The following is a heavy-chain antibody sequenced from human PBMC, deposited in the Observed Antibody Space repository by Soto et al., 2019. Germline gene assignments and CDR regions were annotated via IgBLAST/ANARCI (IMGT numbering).Heavy chain of an antibody. CDR3: ARVLNWALDY. CDR1: GGTFGRNT. D-gene: IGHD7-27*01. J-gene: IGHJ4*02. Sequence: QVHLVQSAAEVKKPGSSVRVSCTVSGGTFGRNTIVWVRQAPEQGLEGMGHIVPIFGTFKYAQKFQGRVTLTADESTTNAYMDLSSLTTVGTVVYFCARVLNWALDYWGQGNLVTVSS. V-gene: IGHV1-69*01. CDR2: IVPIFGTF.